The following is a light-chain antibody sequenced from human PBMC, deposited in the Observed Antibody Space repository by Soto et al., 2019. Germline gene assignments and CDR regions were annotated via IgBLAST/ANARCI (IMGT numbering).Light chain of an antibody. CDR3: QQHGISHIT. CDR1: QNINNNY. CDR2: DAS. Sequence: VLSPSPGTLSLSPGGRASLSCRASQNINNNYLAWYQHKPGQAPRLLIYDASLRATGVPDRFSGSGSGTDFTLTITRLEPDDSAVYYCQQHGISHITFGQGTRLEI. J-gene: IGKJ5*01. V-gene: IGKV3-20*01.